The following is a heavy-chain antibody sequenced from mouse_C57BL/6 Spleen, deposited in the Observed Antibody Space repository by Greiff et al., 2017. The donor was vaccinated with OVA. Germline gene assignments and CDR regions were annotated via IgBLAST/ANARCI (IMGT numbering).Heavy chain of an antibody. Sequence: VQLQQSGPELVKPGASVKISCKASGYTFTDYYMNWVKQSHGKSLEWIGDINPNNGGTSYNQKFKGKATLTVDKSSSTAYMELRSLTSEDSAVYYCATTVVAEDFDYWGQGTTLTVSS. V-gene: IGHV1-26*01. CDR2: INPNNGGT. CDR3: ATTVVAEDFDY. CDR1: GYTFTDYY. D-gene: IGHD1-1*01. J-gene: IGHJ2*01.